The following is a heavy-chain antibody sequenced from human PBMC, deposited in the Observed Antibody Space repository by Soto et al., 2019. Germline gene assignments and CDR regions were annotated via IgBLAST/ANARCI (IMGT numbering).Heavy chain of an antibody. CDR3: VSPYNFYFMDV. CDR2: VSHRGST. J-gene: IGHJ6*03. Sequence: QLQLQESGPGLVKPSKTLSLTCTVSGGSISSSSFYWGWVRQPPGKGLEWIGSVSHRGSTYYNPSLTSRVTISVDTSKNHFSLKLNSVTAADTAVYYCVSPYNFYFMDVWGKGTPVTVSS. V-gene: IGHV4-39*02. D-gene: IGHD3-16*01. CDR1: GGSISSSSFY.